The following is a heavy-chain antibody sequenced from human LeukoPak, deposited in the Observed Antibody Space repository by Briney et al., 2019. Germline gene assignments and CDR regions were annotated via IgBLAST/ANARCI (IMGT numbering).Heavy chain of an antibody. CDR3: ARLVTVTFFDH. J-gene: IGHJ4*02. D-gene: IGHD4-11*01. CDR1: GYSFTKYW. V-gene: IGHV5-51*01. Sequence: GESLKISCKGSGYSFTKYWIGWVRQMPGKGLEWMGIIYPDDSDARYSPSFQGQVTISADKSISTAYLQWSSLKASDTAMYYCARLVTVTFFDHWGQGTLVTVSS. CDR2: IYPDDSDA.